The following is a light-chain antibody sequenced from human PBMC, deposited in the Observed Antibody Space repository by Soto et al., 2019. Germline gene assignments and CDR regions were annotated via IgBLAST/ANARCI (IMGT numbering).Light chain of an antibody. CDR3: HQYGRSPLFT. CDR1: QSVSSSY. CDR2: GAS. V-gene: IGKV3-20*01. J-gene: IGKJ3*01. Sequence: EIVLTQSPGTLSLSPGERATLSCRASQSVSSSYLAWYQQKPGQAPRLLIYGASSRATGIPDRFSGSGSGTDFTLTISRLEHEDLAVYYCHQYGRSPLFTFGPGTKVDIK.